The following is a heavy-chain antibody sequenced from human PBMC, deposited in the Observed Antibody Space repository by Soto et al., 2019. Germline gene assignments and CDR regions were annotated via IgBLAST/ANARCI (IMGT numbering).Heavy chain of an antibody. Sequence: SETLSLTCTVTGDSISSRSYYWGWMRQPPGKALEWIGSIYSSGTTYNNPPLTSRVSMSIDTPKDQFSLKLKSVTAADTALYFCARQRTSVVTQAYFDVWGQGSLVTVSS. D-gene: IGHD2-21*02. CDR1: GDSISSRSYY. V-gene: IGHV4-39*01. CDR3: ARQRTSVVTQAYFDV. CDR2: IYSSGTT. J-gene: IGHJ4*02.